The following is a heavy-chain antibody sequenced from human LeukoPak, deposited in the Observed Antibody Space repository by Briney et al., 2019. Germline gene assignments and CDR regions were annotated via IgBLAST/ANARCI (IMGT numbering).Heavy chain of an antibody. D-gene: IGHD3-10*01. CDR2: IYYSGST. V-gene: IGHV4-59*01. J-gene: IGHJ4*02. CDR3: ARGGYGSGSYPLDY. Sequence: PSETLSLTCTVSGGSISSYYWSWIRQPPGKGLEWIGYIYYSGSTNYNPSLKSRVTISVDTSKNQFSLKLSSVTAADTAVYYCARGGYGSGSYPLDYWGQGTLVTVSS. CDR1: GGSISSYY.